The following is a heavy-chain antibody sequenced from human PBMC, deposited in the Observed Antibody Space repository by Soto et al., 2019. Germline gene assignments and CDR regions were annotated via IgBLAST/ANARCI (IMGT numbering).Heavy chain of an antibody. J-gene: IGHJ4*02. D-gene: IGHD3-22*01. Sequence: DVHLLESGGGLVQPGGALRLSCAASGFTFSNYAMNWVRQAPGKGLEWVSGISGSGRSSYYTGSVKGRFSISRDNSQKKLYLHMDNLRAEDTALYYCAKYASSTLIAPVHTGYYFDSWGQGALVTVSS. CDR2: ISGSGRSS. CDR1: GFTFSNYA. CDR3: AKYASSTLIAPVHTGYYFDS. V-gene: IGHV3-23*01.